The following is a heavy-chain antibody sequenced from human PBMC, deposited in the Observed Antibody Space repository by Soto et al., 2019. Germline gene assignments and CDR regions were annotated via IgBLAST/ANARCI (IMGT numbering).Heavy chain of an antibody. J-gene: IGHJ6*02. Sequence: SVKVSCKASGCTVSSYAISCVRQAPGQGLEWMGGIIPIFGTANYAQKFQGRVTITADESTSTAYMELSSLRSEDTAVYYCARVRHITMVRGVNRGYYYYGMDVWGQGTTVTVS. CDR3: ARVRHITMVRGVNRGYYYYGMDV. V-gene: IGHV1-69*13. D-gene: IGHD3-10*01. CDR2: IIPIFGTA. CDR1: GCTVSSYA.